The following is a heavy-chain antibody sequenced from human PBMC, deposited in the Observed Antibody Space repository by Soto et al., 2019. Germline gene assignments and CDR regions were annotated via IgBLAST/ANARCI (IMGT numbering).Heavy chain of an antibody. CDR1: GFTFSTYA. CDR2: ISGSGGST. V-gene: IGHV3-23*01. CDR3: AKGRAHYFYYGMDV. Sequence: GGSLRLSCAASGFTFSTYAMNWVRQTPGKGLEWVSSISGSGGSTYYADSVKGRFTISTDNSRNTLSLQMNSLRAEDTAVFYCAKGRAHYFYYGMDVWGQGTTVTVSS. J-gene: IGHJ6*02.